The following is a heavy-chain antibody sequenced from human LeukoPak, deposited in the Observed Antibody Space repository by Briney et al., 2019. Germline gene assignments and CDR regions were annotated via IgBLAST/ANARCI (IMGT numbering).Heavy chain of an antibody. CDR2: IYYSGST. CDR1: GGSISSYY. CDR3: ARRRRYCSGGSCRYYFDY. J-gene: IGHJ4*02. D-gene: IGHD2-15*01. V-gene: IGHV4-59*08. Sequence: SGTLSLTCTVSGGSISSYYWSWIRQPPGKGLEWIGYIYYSGSTNYNPSLKSRVTISVDTSKNQFSLKLSSVTAADTAVYYCARRRRYCSGGSCRYYFDYWGQGTLVTVSS.